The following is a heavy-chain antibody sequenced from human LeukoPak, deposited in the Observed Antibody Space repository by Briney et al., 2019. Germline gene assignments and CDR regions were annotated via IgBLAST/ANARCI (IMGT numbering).Heavy chain of an antibody. CDR2: IIPIFGTA. J-gene: IGHJ4*02. Sequence: SVKVSCKASGGTFSSYAISWVRQAPGQGLEWMGGIIPIFGTANYAQKLRGRVTMTTDTSTSTAYMELRSLRSDDTAVYYCARDPVPYCSGGSCYFDCWGQGTLVTVSS. CDR3: ARDPVPYCSGGSCYFDC. V-gene: IGHV1-69*05. D-gene: IGHD2-15*01. CDR1: GGTFSSYA.